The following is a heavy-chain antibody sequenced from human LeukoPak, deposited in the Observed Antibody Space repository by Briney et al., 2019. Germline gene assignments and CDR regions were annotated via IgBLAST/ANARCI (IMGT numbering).Heavy chain of an antibody. D-gene: IGHD5-12*01. Sequence: PGGSLRLSCAVSGFTFSSYSMNWVRQAPGKGLEWVSSISSSSSYIYYADSVRGRFTISRDNAKNSLSLQMNSLRAEDTAVYYCARSSRGYSGYDGGYYFDYWGQGTLVTVSS. V-gene: IGHV3-21*06. CDR3: ARSSRGYSGYDGGYYFDY. J-gene: IGHJ4*02. CDR1: GFTFSSYS. CDR2: ISSSSSYI.